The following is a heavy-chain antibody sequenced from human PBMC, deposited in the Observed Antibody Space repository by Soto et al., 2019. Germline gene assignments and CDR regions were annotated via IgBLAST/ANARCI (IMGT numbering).Heavy chain of an antibody. CDR1: GFTFSDYS. D-gene: IGHD2-2*01. CDR2: ISNSGSVI. Sequence: QVQLVESGGGVVKPGGTLRLSCAASGFTFSDYSMTWIRQAPGQGLEWVSYISNSGSVIYYADSVKARFTISRNKDKNSPYVNMNSLRAADSAVYFCVSDPNIVLVQDPTFAWFVSWGQGTLVTVSS. V-gene: IGHV3-11*01. J-gene: IGHJ5*01. CDR3: VSDPNIVLVQDPTFAWFVS.